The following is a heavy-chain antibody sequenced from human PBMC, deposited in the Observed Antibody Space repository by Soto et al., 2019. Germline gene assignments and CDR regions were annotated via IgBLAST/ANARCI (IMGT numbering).Heavy chain of an antibody. J-gene: IGHJ6*02. CDR1: GFSLSTSGVG. CDR2: IYWNDDK. Sequence: QITLKESGPTLVKPTQTLTLTCTFSGFSLSTSGVGVGWIRQPPGKALEWLALIYWNDDKRYSPSLKSRLTITKDTSKNQVVLTMTNMDPVDTATYYSAHRPLHSNYHYYYYGMDVWGQGTTVTVSS. CDR3: AHRPLHSNYHYYYYGMDV. D-gene: IGHD4-4*01. V-gene: IGHV2-5*01.